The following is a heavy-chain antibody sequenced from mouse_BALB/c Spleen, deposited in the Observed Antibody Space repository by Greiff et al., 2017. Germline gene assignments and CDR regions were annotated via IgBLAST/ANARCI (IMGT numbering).Heavy chain of an antibody. V-gene: IGHV1-82*01. D-gene: IGHD2-10*01. Sequence: VKLMESGPELVKPGASVKISCKASGYAFSSSWMNWVKQRPGQGLEWIGRIYPGDGDTNYNGKFKGKATLTADKSSSTAYMQLSSLTSVDSAVYFCARKGPYYGNYGYYVDNWGEG. J-gene: IGHJ2*01. CDR1: GYAFSSSW. CDR2: IYPGDGDT. CDR3: ARKGPYYGNYGYYVDN.